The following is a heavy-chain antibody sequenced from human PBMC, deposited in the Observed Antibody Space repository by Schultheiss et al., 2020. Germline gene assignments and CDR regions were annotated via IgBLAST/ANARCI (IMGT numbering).Heavy chain of an antibody. D-gene: IGHD2-15*01. Sequence: GESLKISCAASGFTFSSYWMFWVRQAPGKGLEYVSAISSNGGSTYYANSVKGRFTISRDNSKNTLYLQMGSLRAEDMAVYYCARSVGYCSGGSCYHSRYYYYYYYMDVWGKGTTVTVSS. J-gene: IGHJ6*03. CDR1: GFTFSSYW. CDR3: ARSVGYCSGGSCYHSRYYYYYYYMDV. V-gene: IGHV3-64*01. CDR2: ISSNGGST.